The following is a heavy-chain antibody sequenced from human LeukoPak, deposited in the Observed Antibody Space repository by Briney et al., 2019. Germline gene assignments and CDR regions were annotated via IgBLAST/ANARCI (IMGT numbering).Heavy chain of an antibody. CDR1: GFTFSNYG. CDR3: AREIRLFGSVPGSGYYYYYMDV. CDR2: IWNDGSNA. J-gene: IGHJ6*03. V-gene: IGHV3-33*01. Sequence: GGSLRLSCAASGFTFSNYGMHWVRQAPGKGLEWVAVIWNDGSNANYADSVKGRFTISRGNSKNTLYLQMNSLRAEDTAMYYCAREIRLFGSVPGSGYYYYYMDVWGKGTTVTVSS. D-gene: IGHD6-19*01.